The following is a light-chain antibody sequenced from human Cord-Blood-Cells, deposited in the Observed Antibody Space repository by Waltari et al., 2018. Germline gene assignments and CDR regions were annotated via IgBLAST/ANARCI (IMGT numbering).Light chain of an antibody. CDR3: QQYYSTPLT. CDR1: QSVLYSSNNKNY. J-gene: IGKJ4*01. CDR2: WAS. V-gene: IGKV4-1*01. Sequence: DIVMTQSPDSLAVALAERATSNCKSSQSVLYSSNNKNYLAWYQQKPGQPPKLLIYWASTRESGVPDRFSGSGSGTDFTLTISSLQAEDVAVYYCQQYYSTPLTFGGGTKVEIK.